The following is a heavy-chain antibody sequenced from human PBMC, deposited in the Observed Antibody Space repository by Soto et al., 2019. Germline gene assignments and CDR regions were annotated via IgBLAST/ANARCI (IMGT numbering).Heavy chain of an antibody. CDR2: INHSGST. CDR3: ARSRIWGSYRRTYYFDY. Sequence: QVQLQQWGAGLLKPSETLSLTCAVYGGSFSGYYWSWIRQPPGKGLEWIGEINHSGSTNYNPSLKSRVTISVDTSTNQFSLKLSSVTAADTAVYYCARSRIWGSYRRTYYFDYWGQGTLVTVSS. CDR1: GGSFSGYY. D-gene: IGHD3-16*02. J-gene: IGHJ4*02. V-gene: IGHV4-34*01.